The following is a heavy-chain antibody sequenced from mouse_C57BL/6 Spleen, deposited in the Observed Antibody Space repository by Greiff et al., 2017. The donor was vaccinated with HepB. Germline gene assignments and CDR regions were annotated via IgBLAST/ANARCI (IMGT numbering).Heavy chain of an antibody. CDR2: INPNNGGT. J-gene: IGHJ2*01. CDR3: ANYYGSSYGRSFDY. V-gene: IGHV1-22*01. CDR1: GYTFTDYN. Sequence: VHVKQSGPELVKPGASVKMSCKASGYTFTDYNMHWVKQSHGKSLEWIGYINPNNGGTSYNQKFKGKATLTVNKSSSTAYMELRSLTSDDSAVYYCANYYGSSYGRSFDYWGQGTTLTVSS. D-gene: IGHD1-1*01.